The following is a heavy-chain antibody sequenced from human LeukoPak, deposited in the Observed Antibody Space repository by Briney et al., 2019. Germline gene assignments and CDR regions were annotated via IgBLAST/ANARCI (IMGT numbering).Heavy chain of an antibody. CDR1: GFTFSSYA. CDR2: IWYDGSNK. V-gene: IGHV3-33*06. CDR3: AKTNYFDF. J-gene: IGHJ4*02. Sequence: GGSLRLSCAASGFTFSSYAMSWVRQAPGKGLEWVAVIWYDGSNKYYADSVKGRFTISRDNSKNTLFLQMNSLRVEDTAVYYCAKTNYFDFWGQGTLVTVSS.